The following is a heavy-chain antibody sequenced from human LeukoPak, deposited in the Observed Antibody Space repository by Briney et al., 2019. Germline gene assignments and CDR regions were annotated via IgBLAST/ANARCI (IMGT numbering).Heavy chain of an antibody. J-gene: IGHJ6*02. CDR3: AKDPPNGMDV. V-gene: IGHV3-23*01. Sequence: GGSLRLSCAASGFTFNNYAMSWVRQAPGKGLEWVSGISGSSGKTNYADAVKGRFTISRDNSKNTLYLQMNSLGAEDTAVYYCAKDPPNGMDVWGQGTTVTVSS. CDR2: ISGSSGKT. CDR1: GFTFNNYA.